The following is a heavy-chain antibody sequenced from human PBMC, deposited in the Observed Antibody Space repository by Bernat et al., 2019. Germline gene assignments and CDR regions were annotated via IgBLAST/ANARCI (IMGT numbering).Heavy chain of an antibody. CDR2: IFYSGST. Sequence: QVQLQESGPGLVKPSETLSLTCTVSGGSISSYYWSWIRQPPGKGLEWIGYIFYSGSTNYNPSLKSRVTISVDTSKNQFSLKLSSVTAADTAVYYCARGRGYQWGYYFDYWGQGTLVTVSS. J-gene: IGHJ4*02. CDR3: ARGRGYQWGYYFDY. D-gene: IGHD2-15*01. V-gene: IGHV4-59*01. CDR1: GGSISSYY.